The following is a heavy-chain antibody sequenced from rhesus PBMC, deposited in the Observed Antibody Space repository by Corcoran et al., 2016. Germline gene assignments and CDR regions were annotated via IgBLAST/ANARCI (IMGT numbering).Heavy chain of an antibody. CDR3: SLARFDF. V-gene: IGHV4-106*01. CDR1: GGSISDDYY. CDR2: IYGSRAGT. J-gene: IGHJ5-1*01. Sequence: QVQMQESGPGLVKPSETLSLTCAVSGGSISDDYYWSWIRHPPGRRLECIGYIYGSRAGTNTTPALTKRVTIYRARPNNQFSLMLTPRSAADTACYSVSLARFDFWGAGFLVTFSS.